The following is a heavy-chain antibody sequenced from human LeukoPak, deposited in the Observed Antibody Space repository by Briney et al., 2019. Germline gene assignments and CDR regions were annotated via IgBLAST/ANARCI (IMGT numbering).Heavy chain of an antibody. CDR1: GGTFSSYA. CDR2: IIPIFGTA. J-gene: IGHJ4*02. V-gene: IGHV1-69*13. CDR3: ARGRTTVTALYDY. Sequence: SVTVSCKASGGTFSSYAISWVRQAPGQGLEWMGGIIPIFGTANYAQKFQGRVTITADESTSTAYMELSSLRSEDTAVYYCARGRTTVTALYDYWGQGTLVTVSS. D-gene: IGHD4-17*01.